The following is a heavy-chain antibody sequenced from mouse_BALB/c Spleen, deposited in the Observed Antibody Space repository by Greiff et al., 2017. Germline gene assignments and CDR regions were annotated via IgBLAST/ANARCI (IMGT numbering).Heavy chain of an antibody. CDR1: GCTFTSYY. J-gene: IGHJ1*01. D-gene: IGHD1-1*01. CDR2: INPSNGGT. CDR3: ARHYYGSSWSHWYFDV. Sequence: QVQLQQSGAELVKPGASVKLSCKASGCTFTSYYMYWVKQRPGQGLEWIGEINPSNGGTNFNEKFKSKATLTVDKSSSTAYMQLSSLTSEDSAVYYCARHYYGSSWSHWYFDVWGAGTTVTVSS. V-gene: IGHV1S81*02.